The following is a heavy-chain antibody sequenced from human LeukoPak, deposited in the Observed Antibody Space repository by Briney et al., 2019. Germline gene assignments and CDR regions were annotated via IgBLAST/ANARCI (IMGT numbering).Heavy chain of an antibody. D-gene: IGHD1-26*01. V-gene: IGHV4-34*01. J-gene: IGHJ6*02. CDR1: GGSFSGYY. Sequence: TSETLSLTCAVYGGSFSGYYWSWIRQPPGKGLEWIGEINHSESTNYNPSLKSRVTISVDTSKNQFSLKLSSVTAADTAVYYCASRGSPRTSYYYYGMDVWGQGTTVTVSS. CDR3: ASRGSPRTSYYYYGMDV. CDR2: INHSEST.